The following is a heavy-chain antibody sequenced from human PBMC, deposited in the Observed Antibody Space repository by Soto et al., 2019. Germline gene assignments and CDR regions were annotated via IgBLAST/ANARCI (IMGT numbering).Heavy chain of an antibody. CDR3: ARDHGWWSFDY. CDR2: INPNSGGT. CDR1: WYTFTGLY. V-gene: IGHV1-2*02. D-gene: IGHD2-8*02. Sequence: GASVKVSCKASWYTFTGLYIHWVRLAPGQGLEWMGWINPNSGGTNYAEKFQGRVTMTRDTSISTAYMELSSLRSDDTAVYYCARDHGWWSFDYWGQGALVTVSS. J-gene: IGHJ4*02.